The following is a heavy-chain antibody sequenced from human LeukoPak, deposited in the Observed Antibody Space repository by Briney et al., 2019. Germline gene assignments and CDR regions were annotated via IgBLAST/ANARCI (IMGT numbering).Heavy chain of an antibody. Sequence: SETLSLTCTVSGVSISSSNSYWGWIRQPPGRGLEWIGEINQSGSTNYNPSLKSRVTISVDTSKNHFSLKLSSVTAADTAVYYCARGALKWELPPIRARKSYYFDYWGQGTLVTVSS. CDR3: ARGALKWELPPIRARKSYYFDY. D-gene: IGHD1-26*01. CDR1: GVSISSSNSY. V-gene: IGHV4-39*02. CDR2: INQSGST. J-gene: IGHJ4*02.